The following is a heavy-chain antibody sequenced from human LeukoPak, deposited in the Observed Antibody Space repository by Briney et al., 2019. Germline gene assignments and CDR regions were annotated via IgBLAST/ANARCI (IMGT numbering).Heavy chain of an antibody. V-gene: IGHV3-30*02. CDR1: GFTFSSYG. CDR3: AKRQEMVYAIGNY. CDR2: IRYDGSNK. Sequence: GSLRLSCAASGFTFSSYGMHWVRQAPGKGLEWVAFIRYDGSNKYYADSVKGRFTISRDNSKNTLYLQMNSLRAEDTAVYYCAKRQEMVYAIGNYWGQGTLVTVSS. J-gene: IGHJ4*02. D-gene: IGHD2-8*01.